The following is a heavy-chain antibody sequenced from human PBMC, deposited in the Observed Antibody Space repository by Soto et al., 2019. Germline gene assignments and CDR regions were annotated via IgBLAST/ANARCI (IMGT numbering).Heavy chain of an antibody. Sequence: KQSQTLSLTCAISGDSVSSNSAAWNWIRQSPSRGLEWLGRTYYRSKWYNDYAVSVKSRITINPDTSKNQFSLQLNSVTPEDTAVYYCAREALITMVRGVIDYWGQGTLVTVSS. CDR2: TYYRSKWYN. CDR1: GDSVSSNSAA. J-gene: IGHJ4*02. CDR3: AREALITMVRGVIDY. D-gene: IGHD3-10*01. V-gene: IGHV6-1*01.